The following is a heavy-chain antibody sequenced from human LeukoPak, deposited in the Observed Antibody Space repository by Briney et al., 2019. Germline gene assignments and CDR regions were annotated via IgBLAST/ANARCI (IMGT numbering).Heavy chain of an antibody. Sequence: SETLSLTCTVSGSSISIYYWSWIRQPPGKGLEWIGYIYYSGVTNYNPSLKSRVTISIDTSKNQFSLKLSSVTTADTAVYYCARGGYYYDFSGYIRNDFDYWGQGTLVTVSS. CDR2: IYYSGVT. D-gene: IGHD3-22*01. V-gene: IGHV4-59*01. CDR1: GSSISIYY. J-gene: IGHJ4*02. CDR3: ARGGYYYDFSGYIRNDFDY.